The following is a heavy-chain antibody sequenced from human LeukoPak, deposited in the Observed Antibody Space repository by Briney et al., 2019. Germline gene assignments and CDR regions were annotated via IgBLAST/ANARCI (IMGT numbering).Heavy chain of an antibody. J-gene: IGHJ5*02. CDR3: AREVSSMFPNWIDP. D-gene: IGHD6-6*01. CDR1: GDSISSRTYY. CDR2: IWNSGST. Sequence: SETLSLACSVSGDSISSRTYYWTWVHQHPEKGLEWIGYIWNSGSTNYNPALKSRVSISVDTSKNQFSLKLTSVTDADTAIYYCAREVSSMFPNWIDPWGQGILVIVSS. V-gene: IGHV4-31*03.